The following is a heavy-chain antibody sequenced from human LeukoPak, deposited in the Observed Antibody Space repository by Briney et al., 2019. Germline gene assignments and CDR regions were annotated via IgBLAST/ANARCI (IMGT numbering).Heavy chain of an antibody. CDR2: TNWNGGST. J-gene: IGHJ5*02. V-gene: IGHV3-20*01. CDR3: ARELGNYYGSGSYPWFDP. D-gene: IGHD3-10*01. Sequence: GGSLRLSCAASGFTFDDYGMSWVRQAPGKGLEWVSGTNWNGGSTGYADSVKGRFTISRDNAKNSLYLQMNSLRAEDTALYHCARELGNYYGSGSYPWFDPWGQGTLVTVSS. CDR1: GFTFDDYG.